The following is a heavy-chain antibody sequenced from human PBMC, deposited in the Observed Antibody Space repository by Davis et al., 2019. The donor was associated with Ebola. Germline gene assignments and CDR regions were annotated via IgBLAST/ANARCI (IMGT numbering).Heavy chain of an antibody. V-gene: IGHV3-33*01. CDR3: ARGGGSLGTYGMDV. CDR2: IWYDGSNK. J-gene: IGHJ6*04. D-gene: IGHD1-1*01. Sequence: GESLKISCAASGFTFSSYGMHWVRQAPGKGLEWVAVIWYDGSNKYYADSVKGRFTISRDNSKNTLYLQMNSLRAEDTAVYYCARGGGSLGTYGMDVWGKGTTVTVSS. CDR1: GFTFSSYG.